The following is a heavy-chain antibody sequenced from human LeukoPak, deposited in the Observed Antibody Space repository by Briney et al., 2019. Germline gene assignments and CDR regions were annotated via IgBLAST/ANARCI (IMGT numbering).Heavy chain of an antibody. CDR1: GFTFSAYW. J-gene: IGHJ6*03. V-gene: IGHV3-7*01. Sequence: GGSLRLSCAASGFTFSAYWMSWVRQVPGKGLEWVANIKTDGSEKYYVDSVKGRFTISRDNAKNSLYLQMNSLRAEDTAVYYCARAKIPAARGTPLGYYYYMDVWGKGTTVTVSS. CDR3: ARAKIPAARGTPLGYYYYMDV. CDR2: IKTDGSEK. D-gene: IGHD2-2*01.